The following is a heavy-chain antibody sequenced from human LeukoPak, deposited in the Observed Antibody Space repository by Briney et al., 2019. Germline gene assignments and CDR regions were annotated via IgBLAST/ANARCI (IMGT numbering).Heavy chain of an antibody. D-gene: IGHD5-12*01. J-gene: IGHJ6*01. Sequence: GGSLRLSCAASGFTFSIYWMSWVRQAPGKGLEWVANIKQDGSEKYYVDSVKGRFTISRDNAKNSLYLQMNSLRAEDTAVYYWAREYSGYDSAVNYYYYGMDVWGQGTTVTVSS. CDR2: IKQDGSEK. CDR3: AREYSGYDSAVNYYYYGMDV. CDR1: GFTFSIYW. V-gene: IGHV3-7*01.